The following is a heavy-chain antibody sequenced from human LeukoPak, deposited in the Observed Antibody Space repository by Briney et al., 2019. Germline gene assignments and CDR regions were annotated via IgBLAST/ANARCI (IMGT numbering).Heavy chain of an antibody. Sequence: AGSLRLSCAASGFTFSSYWMHWVRQAPGKGLVWVSRINSDGHDTIYADSVKGRFTISRDNAKNPLYLQLNSLRAEDTAVYYCARDSRGADPLAYWGQGTLVTLSS. CDR3: ARDSRGADPLAY. CDR2: INSDGHDT. J-gene: IGHJ4*02. CDR1: GFTFSSYW. V-gene: IGHV3-74*01. D-gene: IGHD3-10*01.